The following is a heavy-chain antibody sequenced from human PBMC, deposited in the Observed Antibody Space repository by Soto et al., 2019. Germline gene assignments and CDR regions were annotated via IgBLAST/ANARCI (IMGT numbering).Heavy chain of an antibody. D-gene: IGHD3-10*01. V-gene: IGHV3-23*01. CDR1: GFTFSSHA. Sequence: GGSLRLSCAASGFTFSSHAMSWVRQAPGKGLEWVSGISDSGGSTYYADSVGGRFTISRDNSKNTLYLQMNSLRAEDTAVYYCAKGTYYYGSAPYYFDYWGQGTLVTVSS. CDR2: ISDSGGST. J-gene: IGHJ4*02. CDR3: AKGTYYYGSAPYYFDY.